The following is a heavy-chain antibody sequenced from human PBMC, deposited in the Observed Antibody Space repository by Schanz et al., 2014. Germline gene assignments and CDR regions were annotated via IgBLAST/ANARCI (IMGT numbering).Heavy chain of an antibody. CDR1: GFTFSSYA. CDR2: ISGSGETT. Sequence: EVQVVESGGGLVQPGGSLRLSCAASGFTFSSYAMSWVRQAPGKGLEWVSAISGSGETTYYADSVKGRFTISRDNSDNTLYLQMNNLRAEDTAVYYCARGSGTFDSWGQGTLVTVSS. D-gene: IGHD3-3*01. CDR3: ARGSGTFDS. V-gene: IGHV3-23*04. J-gene: IGHJ4*02.